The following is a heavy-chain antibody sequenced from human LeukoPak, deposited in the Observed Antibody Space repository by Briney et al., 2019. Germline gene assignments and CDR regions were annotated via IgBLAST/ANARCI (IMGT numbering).Heavy chain of an antibody. CDR1: GGSISSYY. J-gene: IGHJ6*03. D-gene: IGHD2-15*01. CDR3: ARGQSRKVVVVAVGYYYYMDV. Sequence: SETLSLTCTVSGGSISSYYWSWIRQPPGKGLEWIGYIYYSGSTNYNPSLKSRVTISVDTSKNQFSLKLSSVTAADTAVYYCARGQSRKVVVVAVGYYYYMDVWGKGTTVTVSS. V-gene: IGHV4-59*12. CDR2: IYYSGST.